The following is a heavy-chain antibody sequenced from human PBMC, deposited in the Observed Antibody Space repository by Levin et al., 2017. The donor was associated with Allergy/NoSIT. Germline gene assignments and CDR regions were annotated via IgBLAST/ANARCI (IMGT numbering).Heavy chain of an antibody. Sequence: GGSLRLSCAASGFSFSDHYIDWVRQAPGKGLEWVGRITSKGNGYSSEYAASVRGRFTISRDDSEHSVYLQMNSLKTDDTAVYYCADLGRSYGLDVWGQGTTVTVSS. D-gene: IGHD1-26*01. J-gene: IGHJ6*02. CDR3: ADLGRSYGLDV. V-gene: IGHV3-72*01. CDR2: ITSKGNGYSS. CDR1: GFSFSDHY.